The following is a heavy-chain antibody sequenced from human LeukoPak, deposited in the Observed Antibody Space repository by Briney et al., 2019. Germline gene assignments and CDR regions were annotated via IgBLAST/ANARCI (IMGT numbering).Heavy chain of an antibody. D-gene: IGHD6-6*01. V-gene: IGHV4-30-2*01. CDR3: ARDRKLDSSSVNYYYYMDV. CDR2: IYHSGST. J-gene: IGHJ6*03. CDR1: GGSISSGGYY. Sequence: SQTLSLTCTVSGGSISSGGYYWSWNRQPPGKGLEWIGYIYHSGSTYYNPFLKSRVTISVDRSKNQFSLKLSSVTAADTAVYYCARDRKLDSSSVNYYYYMDVWGKGTTVTVSS.